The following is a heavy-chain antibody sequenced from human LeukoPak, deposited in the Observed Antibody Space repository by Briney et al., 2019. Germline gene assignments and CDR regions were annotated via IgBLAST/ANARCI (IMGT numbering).Heavy chain of an antibody. CDR2: ISWNSGSI. J-gene: IGHJ4*02. Sequence: PGRSLRLSCAASGFTFDDYAMHWVRQAPGKGLEGVSGISWNSGSIGYADSVKGRFTISRDNAKNSLYLQMNSLRAEDTALYYCAKGVGITFGGDPLDYWGQGTLVTVSS. CDR3: AKGVGITFGGDPLDY. CDR1: GFTFDDYA. D-gene: IGHD3-16*01. V-gene: IGHV3-9*01.